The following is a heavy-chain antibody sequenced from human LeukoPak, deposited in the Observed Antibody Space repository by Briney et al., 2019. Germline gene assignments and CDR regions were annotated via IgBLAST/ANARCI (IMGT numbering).Heavy chain of an antibody. CDR1: GFTSTYYW. J-gene: IGHJ6*02. D-gene: IGHD3-3*01. V-gene: IGHV3-7*01. CDR3: ARRGITISGVLVYHYSGLDV. CDR2: IKQDGSEK. Sequence: GGSLRLSCAASGFTSTYYWMSWVRQSPGKGLEWVANIKQDGSEKYYVDSVKGRFTISRDNAKNSLYLQMSSLRAEDTAVYYCARRGITISGVLVYHYSGLDVWGQGTTVTVSS.